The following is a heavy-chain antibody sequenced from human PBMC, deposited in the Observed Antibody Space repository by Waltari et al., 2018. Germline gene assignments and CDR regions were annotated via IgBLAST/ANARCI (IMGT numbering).Heavy chain of an antibody. J-gene: IGHJ6*02. D-gene: IGHD2-2*01. CDR3: AGCCSSTSCHYYGMDV. CDR1: GGSISSYY. V-gene: IGHV4-59*01. Sequence: QVQLQESGPGLVKPSETLSLTCTVSGGSISSYYWSWIRQPPGKGLEWIGYIYYSGSTNYTPSLKSRVTISVDTSKNQFSLKLSSVTAADTAVYYCAGCCSSTSCHYYGMDVWGQGTTVTVSS. CDR2: IYYSGST.